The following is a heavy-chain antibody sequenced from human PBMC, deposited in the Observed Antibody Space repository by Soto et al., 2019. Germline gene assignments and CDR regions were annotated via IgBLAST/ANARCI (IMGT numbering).Heavy chain of an antibody. CDR3: ARRVPMVRGVYGDYYYGMDV. CDR2: ISYSGNT. CDR1: GGCISSSRNY. V-gene: IGHV4-39*01. D-gene: IGHD3-10*01. Sequence: SETLSLTCTVSGGCISSSRNYWGWIGQPPGKGLEWIGTISYSGNTYYNPSLKSRVTISIDTSNNQFSLKLSSVTAADTAVYYCARRVPMVRGVYGDYYYGMDVWGQGT. J-gene: IGHJ6*02.